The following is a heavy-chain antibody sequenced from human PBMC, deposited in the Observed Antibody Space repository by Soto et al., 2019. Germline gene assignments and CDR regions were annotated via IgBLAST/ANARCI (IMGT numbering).Heavy chain of an antibody. D-gene: IGHD6-6*01. CDR3: TKDSSSSKFYYYMDV. V-gene: IGHV3-9*01. CDR1: GFTFDDLA. J-gene: IGHJ6*03. Sequence: EVQLVESGGGLFRPGSSRRPSCAASGFTFDDLACPGSRQPPGKGLEWVSGISWNSGSIDYADSVKGRFTISRDNAKNSLYLQMNSLRVEDAALYYCTKDSSSSKFYYYMDVWGKGTTVTVSS. CDR2: ISWNSGSI.